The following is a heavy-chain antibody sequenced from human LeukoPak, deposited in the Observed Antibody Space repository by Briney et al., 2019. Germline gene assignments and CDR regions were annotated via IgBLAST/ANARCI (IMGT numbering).Heavy chain of an antibody. V-gene: IGHV1-18*01. CDR1: GYTFTSYG. Sequence: GASVKVSCKASGYTFTSYGISWVRQAPGQGLEWMGWISAYNGNTNYAQKLQGRVTMTTDTSTSTAYMELRSLRSDDTAVYYCARSVDYYDSSGYSDWYFDLWGRGTLVTVSS. CDR2: ISAYNGNT. CDR3: ARSVDYYDSSGYSDWYFDL. D-gene: IGHD3-22*01. J-gene: IGHJ2*01.